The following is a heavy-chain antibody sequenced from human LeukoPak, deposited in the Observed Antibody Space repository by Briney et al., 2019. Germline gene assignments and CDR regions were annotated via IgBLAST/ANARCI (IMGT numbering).Heavy chain of an antibody. CDR2: IDGSGGSI. CDR3: ARRDSSGYFDY. Sequence: PGGSLRLSCAASGFTFSSYPMIWVRQAPGRGLEWVSTIDGSGGSIYYADSVKGRFTVSRDNPESMLYVQMNSLRADDTAVYFCARRDSSGYFDYWGQGVLVTVSS. CDR1: GFTFSSYP. J-gene: IGHJ4*02. D-gene: IGHD7-27*01. V-gene: IGHV3-23*01.